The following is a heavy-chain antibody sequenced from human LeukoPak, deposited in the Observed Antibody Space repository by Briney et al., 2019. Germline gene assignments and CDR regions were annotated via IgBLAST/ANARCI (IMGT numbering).Heavy chain of an antibody. Sequence: PGGSLRLSCAASGFTFSSYSMNWVRQPPGKGLEWIGYFHNSGTSTYNPSLKSRVTISADTSKNQFSLKLNSLTTADTAVYYCTRGAGWLIDYWGQGILVTVSS. D-gene: IGHD3-16*01. J-gene: IGHJ4*02. CDR2: FHNSGTS. CDR3: TRGAGWLIDY. CDR1: GFTFSSYS. V-gene: IGHV4-59*01.